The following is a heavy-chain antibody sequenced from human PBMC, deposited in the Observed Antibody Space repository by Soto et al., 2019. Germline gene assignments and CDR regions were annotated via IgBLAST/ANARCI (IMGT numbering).Heavy chain of an antibody. CDR2: INHSGST. CDR1: GGSFSGYY. V-gene: IGHV4-34*01. D-gene: IGHD3-22*01. J-gene: IGHJ3*02. CDR3: ARGTFYDSSGIDAFDI. Sequence: PWETLSLTFAVYGGSFSGYYWSWIRQPPGKGLEWIGEINHSGSTNYNPSLKSRVTISVDTSKNQFSLKLSSVTAADTAVYYCARGTFYDSSGIDAFDIWGQGTMVTVSS.